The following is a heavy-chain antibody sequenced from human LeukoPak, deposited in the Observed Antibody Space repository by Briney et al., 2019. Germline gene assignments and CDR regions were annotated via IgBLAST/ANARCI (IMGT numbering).Heavy chain of an antibody. V-gene: IGHV3-23*01. CDR1: RLPYHRQA. J-gene: IGHJ4*02. CDR2: ISGSGGGT. Sequence: GGSLRLSCGACRLPYHRQAMLGVRQAPGKGLEWVSAISGSGGGTYYADSVKGRFTISRDNSKKTLYLQMNSLRAEDTDVYYRAKSNVIEQTYYYDSSPIDFFDYWGQGTLVTVSS. CDR3: AKSNVIEQTYYYDSSPIDFFDY. D-gene: IGHD3-22*01.